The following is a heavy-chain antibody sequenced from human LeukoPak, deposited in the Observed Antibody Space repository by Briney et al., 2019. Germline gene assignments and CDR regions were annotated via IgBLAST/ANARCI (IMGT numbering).Heavy chain of an antibody. CDR3: ARDIVRVSAGYNYPYYYYYMDV. CDR2: ISSSGSTI. V-gene: IGHV3-11*04. J-gene: IGHJ6*03. Sequence: PGGSLRLSCAASGFTFSDYYMSWIRQAPGKGLEWVSYISSSGSTIYYADSVKGRFTISRDNAKNSLYLQMNSLRAEDTAVYYCARDIVRVSAGYNYPYYYYYMDVWGKGTTVTVSS. D-gene: IGHD5-24*01. CDR1: GFTFSDYY.